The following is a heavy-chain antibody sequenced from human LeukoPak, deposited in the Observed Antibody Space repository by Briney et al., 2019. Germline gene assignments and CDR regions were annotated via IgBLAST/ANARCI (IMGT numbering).Heavy chain of an antibody. D-gene: IGHD3-16*02. J-gene: IGHJ4*02. CDR3: ARDPYVWGSYRPYYFDY. CDR2: ISGGSGSST. CDR1: GFTFSSYA. V-gene: IGHV3-23*01. Sequence: GGSLRLSCAASGFTFSSYALSWVRQAPGKGLEWFSAISGGSGSSTYYADSVKGRFTISRDNAKNSLYLQMNSLRAEDTAVYYCARDPYVWGSYRPYYFDYWGQGTLVTVSS.